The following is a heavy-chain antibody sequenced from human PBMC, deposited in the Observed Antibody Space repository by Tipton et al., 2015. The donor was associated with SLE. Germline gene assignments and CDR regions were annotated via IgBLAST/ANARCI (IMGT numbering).Heavy chain of an antibody. CDR1: GFTFSNYA. CDR3: ARDRVGVAYFDY. D-gene: IGHD2-15*01. Sequence: RSLRLSCSASGFTFSNYAMYWVRQAPGKGLDWVAFISYDGSYRDYADSVRGRFTISRDNSKNTLYLQMNSLRGEDTAIYYCARDRVGVAYFDYWGQGTLVTASS. V-gene: IGHV3-30*19. J-gene: IGHJ4*02. CDR2: ISYDGSYR.